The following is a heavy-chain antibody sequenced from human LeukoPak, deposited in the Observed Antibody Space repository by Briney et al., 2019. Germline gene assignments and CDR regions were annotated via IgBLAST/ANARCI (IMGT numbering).Heavy chain of an antibody. V-gene: IGHV4-61*02. CDR3: ARVFTGAFDI. CDR2: IYTSGST. D-gene: IGHD1-14*01. J-gene: IGHJ3*02. Sequence: PSQTLSLTCTVSGGSISSGSYYWSWIRQPAGKGLEWIGRIYTSGSTNYNPSLKSRVTISVDTSKNQFSLKLSSVTAADTAVYYCARVFTGAFDIWGQGTMVTVSS. CDR1: GGSISSGSYY.